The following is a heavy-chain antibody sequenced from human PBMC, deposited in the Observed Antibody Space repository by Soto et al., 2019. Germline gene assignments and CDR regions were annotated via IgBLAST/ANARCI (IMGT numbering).Heavy chain of an antibody. CDR2: ISSGGSTT. Sequence: GRSLRLSCAASGFSFSDYYMTWIRQAPGQGLEWVSYISSGGSTTYYADSVKGRFAISRDNARYSLYLQMNSLRAEDTAVYYCARPGIATTSLYYFDLWGQGTLVTVSS. J-gene: IGHJ4*02. V-gene: IGHV3-11*01. D-gene: IGHD6-13*01. CDR3: ARPGIATTSLYYFDL. CDR1: GFSFSDYY.